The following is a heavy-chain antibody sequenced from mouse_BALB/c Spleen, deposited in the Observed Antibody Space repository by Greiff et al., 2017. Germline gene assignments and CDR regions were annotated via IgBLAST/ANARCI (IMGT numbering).Heavy chain of an antibody. CDR2: ISYSGST. V-gene: IGHV3-2*02. CDR3: APFWGGFLAY. CDR1: GYSITSDYA. Sequence: EVQLQESGPGLVKPSQSLSLTCTVTGYSITSDYAWNWIRQFPGNKLEWMGYISYSGSTSYNPSLKSRISITRDTSKNQFFLQLNSVTTEDTTTYYCAPFWGGFLAYWGQGTLVTVSA. J-gene: IGHJ3*01.